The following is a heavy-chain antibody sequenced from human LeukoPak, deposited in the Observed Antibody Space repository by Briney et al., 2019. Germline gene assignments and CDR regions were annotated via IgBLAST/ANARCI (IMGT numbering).Heavy chain of an antibody. J-gene: IGHJ4*02. V-gene: IGHV1-2*06. Sequence: ASVKVSCKASGYTFTGYYMHWVRQAPGQGLEWMGRINPNSGGTNYVRKFQGRVTMTRDTSISTAYMELSRLRSDDTAVYYCASYRRGLLALDYWGQGTLVTVSS. D-gene: IGHD4-11*01. CDR3: ASYRRGLLALDY. CDR1: GYTFTGYY. CDR2: INPNSGGT.